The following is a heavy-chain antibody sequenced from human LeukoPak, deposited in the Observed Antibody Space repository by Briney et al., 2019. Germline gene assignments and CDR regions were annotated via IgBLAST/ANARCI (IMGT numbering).Heavy chain of an antibody. CDR3: ARDLNWETY. D-gene: IGHD7-27*01. V-gene: IGHV3-7*01. J-gene: IGHJ4*02. CDR1: GFTFSSYW. CDR2: IKTDGSLI. Sequence: GGSLRLSCAASGFTFSSYWMSWVRQAPGKGLEWVANIKTDGSLIYYVDSVKGRFTISRDNAKSSLYLQMNSLRVEDTAVYYCARDLNWETYWGQGTLVSVSS.